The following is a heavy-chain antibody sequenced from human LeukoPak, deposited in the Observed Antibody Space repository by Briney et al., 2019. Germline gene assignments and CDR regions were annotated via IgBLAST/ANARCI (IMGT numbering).Heavy chain of an antibody. Sequence: PSETLSLTCAVYGGSFSGYYWSWIRQPPGKGLEWIGEINHSGSTNYNPSLKSRVTISVDTSKNQFSLKLSSVTAADTAVYYCARGRNRIQLWNNWFDPWGQGTLVTVSS. CDR1: GGSFSGYY. J-gene: IGHJ5*02. D-gene: IGHD5-18*01. CDR2: INHSGST. CDR3: ARGRNRIQLWNNWFDP. V-gene: IGHV4-34*01.